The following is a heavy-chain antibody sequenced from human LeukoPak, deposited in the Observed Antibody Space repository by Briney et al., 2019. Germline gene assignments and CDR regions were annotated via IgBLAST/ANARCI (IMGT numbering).Heavy chain of an antibody. CDR2: INPNSGGT. CDR1: GYTFTGCY. CDR3: ARDYRYGSSSLGY. Sequence: GASVKVSCKASGYTFTGCYMHWVRQAPGQGLEWMGWINPNSGGTNYAQKFQGWVTMTRDTSISTAYMELSRLRSDDTAVYYCARDYRYGSSSLGYWGQGTLVTVSS. D-gene: IGHD6-6*01. J-gene: IGHJ4*02. V-gene: IGHV1-2*04.